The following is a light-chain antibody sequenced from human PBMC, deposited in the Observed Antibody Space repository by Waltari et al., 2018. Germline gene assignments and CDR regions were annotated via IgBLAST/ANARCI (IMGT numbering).Light chain of an antibody. J-gene: IGKJ4*01. V-gene: IGKV1-16*02. CDR3: QQYYNFPFT. CDR2: AAS. Sequence: DIQMTQSPSSLSASVGDRVTITCRASQGISNYLAWFQQKPGKAPKSLIYAASSLQSGIPSKFSGSGSGTDSTLTISSLQPEDSATYYCQQYYNFPFTLGGGTKVEIK. CDR1: QGISNY.